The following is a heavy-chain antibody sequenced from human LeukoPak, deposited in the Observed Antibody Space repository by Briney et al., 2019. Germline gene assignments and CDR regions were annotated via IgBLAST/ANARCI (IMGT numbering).Heavy chain of an antibody. Sequence: ASVKVSRKASGYTFTSYGISWVRQAPGQGLEWMGWISAYIGNTNYAQKLQGRVTMTTDTSTSTAYMELRSMRSDDTAVYYCARDLSSLNVGVVAATGGFDPWGQGTLVTVSS. D-gene: IGHD2-15*01. J-gene: IGHJ5*02. CDR3: ARDLSSLNVGVVAATGGFDP. CDR1: GYTFTSYG. CDR2: ISAYIGNT. V-gene: IGHV1-18*01.